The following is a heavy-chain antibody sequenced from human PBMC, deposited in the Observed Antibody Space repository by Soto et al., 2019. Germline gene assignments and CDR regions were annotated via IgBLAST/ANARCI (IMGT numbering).Heavy chain of an antibody. Sequence: SETLSLTCAVSSGSISSGHWWNWVRQPPGKGLEWIGEIYHTGSTNYNPSLKSRVTISVDKSKNHFSLKLSSVTAADTAVYYCARGDYCSGGSCNLFDYWGQGTLVTVSS. J-gene: IGHJ4*02. CDR1: SGSISSGHW. D-gene: IGHD2-15*01. V-gene: IGHV4-4*02. CDR2: IYHTGST. CDR3: ARGDYCSGGSCNLFDY.